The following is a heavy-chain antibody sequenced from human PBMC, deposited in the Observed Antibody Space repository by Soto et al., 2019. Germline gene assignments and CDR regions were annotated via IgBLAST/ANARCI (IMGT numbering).Heavy chain of an antibody. CDR3: ARKVPGRSTIFGVATAWFDP. V-gene: IGHV4-34*01. CDR1: GGSFSGYY. CDR2: INHSGST. D-gene: IGHD3-3*01. Sequence: QVQLQQWGAGLLKPSETLSLTCAVYGGSFSGYYWSWIRQPPGKGLEWIGEINHSGSTNYNPSLKSRVTISVDTSQNQFSLKLSSVTAADTAGYYCARKVPGRSTIFGVATAWFDPWGQGTLVTVSS. J-gene: IGHJ5*02.